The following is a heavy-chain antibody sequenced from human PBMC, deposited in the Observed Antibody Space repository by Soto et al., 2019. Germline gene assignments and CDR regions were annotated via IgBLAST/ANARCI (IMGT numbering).Heavy chain of an antibody. D-gene: IGHD2-15*01. J-gene: IGHJ5*02. CDR2: INHSGST. Sequence: PSETLSLTCAVYGGSFSGYYWSWIRQPPGKGLEWIGEINHSGSTNYNPSLKSRVTISVDTSKNQFSLKLSSVTAADTAVYYCARGGEIVVVVAATLGGWFDPWGQGTLVTVSS. CDR3: ARGGEIVVVVAATLGGWFDP. CDR1: GGSFSGYY. V-gene: IGHV4-34*01.